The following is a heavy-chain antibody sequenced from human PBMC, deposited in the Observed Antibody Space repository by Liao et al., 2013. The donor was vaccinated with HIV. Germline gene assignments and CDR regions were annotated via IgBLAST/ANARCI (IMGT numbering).Heavy chain of an antibody. Sequence: QVQLQESGPGLVKPSQTLSLTCTVSGGSISSGSYYWSWIRQPAGKGLEWIGRIYTSGSTNCNPSLKSRVTISVDTSKNQFSLKLSSVTAADTAVYYCATSYYDFWSGYPTWFDPWGQGTLVTVSS. CDR1: GGSISSGSYY. D-gene: IGHD3-3*01. J-gene: IGHJ5*02. CDR2: IYTSGST. CDR3: ATSYYDFWSGYPTWFDP. V-gene: IGHV4-61*02.